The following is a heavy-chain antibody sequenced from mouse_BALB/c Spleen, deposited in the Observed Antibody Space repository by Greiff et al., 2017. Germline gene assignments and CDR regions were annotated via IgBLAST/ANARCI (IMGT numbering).Heavy chain of an antibody. J-gene: IGHJ4*01. CDR3: ARDEGYGNYFYAMDY. CDR2: ISDGGSYT. D-gene: IGHD2-10*02. V-gene: IGHV5-4*02. Sequence: EVKLVESGGGLVKPGGSLKLSCAASGFTFSDYYMYWVRQTPEKRLEWVATISDGGSYTYYPDSVKGRFTISRDNAKNNLYLQMSSLKSEDTAMYYCARDEGYGNYFYAMDYWGQGTSVTVSS. CDR1: GFTFSDYY.